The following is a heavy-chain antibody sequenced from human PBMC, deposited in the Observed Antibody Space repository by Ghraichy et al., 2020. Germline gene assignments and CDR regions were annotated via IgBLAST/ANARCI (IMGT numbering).Heavy chain of an antibody. D-gene: IGHD3-3*01. CDR3: ARDYPYDFWSGWGGY. V-gene: IGHV1-18*01. CDR2: ISAYNGNT. CDR1: GYTFTSYG. Sequence: ASVKVSCKASGYTFTSYGLSWVRQAPGQGLEWMGWISAYNGNTNYAKKLQGRVTMTTDTSTSTAYMELRSLRSDDTAVYYCARDYPYDFWSGWGGYWGQGALVTVSS. J-gene: IGHJ4*02.